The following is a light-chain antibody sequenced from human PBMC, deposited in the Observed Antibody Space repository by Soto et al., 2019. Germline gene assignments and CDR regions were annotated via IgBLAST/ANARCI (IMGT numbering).Light chain of an antibody. Sequence: DIQMTQSPSSLSASVGDRVTITCRASQSISSYLNWYQQKPGKAPKLLIYAASSLQSGVPSRFSGSGSGTDFTLTISSLQPEDFATYYCQQSYRTPLALTFGGGTKVEIK. CDR1: QSISSY. J-gene: IGKJ4*01. CDR2: AAS. CDR3: QQSYRTPLALT. V-gene: IGKV1-39*01.